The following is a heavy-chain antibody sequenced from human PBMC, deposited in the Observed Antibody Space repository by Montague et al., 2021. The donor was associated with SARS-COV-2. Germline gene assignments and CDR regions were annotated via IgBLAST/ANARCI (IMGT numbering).Heavy chain of an antibody. CDR1: GGSFSGYY. CDR3: ARRAVITIFGVVTPDSSGWYTGAYDP. V-gene: IGHV4-34*01. D-gene: IGHD3-3*01. CDR2: INHSGST. Sequence: SETLSLTCAVYGGSFSGYYWSWIRQPPGKGLEWIGEINHSGSTNYNPSLKSRVTISVDTSKNQFSLKLSSVTAADTAVYYCARRAVITIFGVVTPDSSGWYTGAYDPWGQGTLVTVSS. J-gene: IGHJ5*02.